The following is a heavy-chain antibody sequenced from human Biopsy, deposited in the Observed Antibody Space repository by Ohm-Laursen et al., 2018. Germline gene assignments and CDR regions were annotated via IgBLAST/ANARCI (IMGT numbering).Heavy chain of an antibody. CDR1: GYIFPDYD. CDR2: MNPNSANT. CDR3: ARMGRNLEWIRYSYYGIDV. V-gene: IGHV1-8*01. Sequence: GTSVKASCQAFGYIFPDYDINWVRQAAGQGLEWLGWMNPNSANTGYAQKFQGRITMTRNTSISTAYMELSSLRSEDPAVYYCARMGRNLEWIRYSYYGIDVWGQGATVTVS. D-gene: IGHD3-3*01. J-gene: IGHJ6*02.